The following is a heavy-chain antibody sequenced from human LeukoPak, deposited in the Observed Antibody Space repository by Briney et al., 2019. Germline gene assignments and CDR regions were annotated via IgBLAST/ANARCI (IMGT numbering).Heavy chain of an antibody. CDR2: INDSGRT. CDR3: ARDMSGARDY. J-gene: IGHJ4*02. V-gene: IGHV4-59*12. D-gene: IGHD3-10*01. CDR1: DGSISGYY. Sequence: PSETLSLTCTVSDGSISGYYWSWIRQPPGKGLEWIGNINDSGRTNYNPSLKSRVTISVDTSKNQFSLKLSSVTAADTAVYYCARDMSGARDYWGQGTLVTVSS.